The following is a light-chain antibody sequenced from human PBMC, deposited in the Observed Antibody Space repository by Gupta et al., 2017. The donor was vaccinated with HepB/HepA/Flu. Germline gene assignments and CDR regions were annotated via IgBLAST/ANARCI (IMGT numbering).Light chain of an antibody. V-gene: IGKV1-5*03. Sequence: DIQMTQSPSTLSASIGDRVTITCRASQSISTWLAWYQQKPGKAPKLLIYKASNLESGVPSRFRGSGFGTEFTLTISSLQPDDFATYHCQQYSTYARSFGQGTKLEIK. J-gene: IGKJ2*03. CDR1: QSISTW. CDR2: KAS. CDR3: QQYSTYARS.